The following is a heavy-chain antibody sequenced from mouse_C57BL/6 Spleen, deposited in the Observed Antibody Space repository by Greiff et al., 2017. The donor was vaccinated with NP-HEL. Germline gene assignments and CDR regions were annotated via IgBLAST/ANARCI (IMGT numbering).Heavy chain of an antibody. V-gene: IGHV1-9*01. J-gene: IGHJ4*01. CDR2: ILPGSGST. CDR3: ARSRNDGYYEVYYAMDY. Sequence: QVQLQQSGAELMKPGASVKLSCKATGYTFTGYWIEWVKQRPGHGLEWIGEILPGSGSTNYNEKFKGKATFTADTSSNTAYMQLSSLTTEDSAIYYCARSRNDGYYEVYYAMDYWGQGTSVTVSS. D-gene: IGHD2-3*01. CDR1: GYTFTGYW.